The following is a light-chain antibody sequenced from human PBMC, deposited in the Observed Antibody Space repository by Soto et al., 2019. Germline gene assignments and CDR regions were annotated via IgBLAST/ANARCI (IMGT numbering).Light chain of an antibody. J-gene: IGLJ2*01. CDR1: SSDVGSYNY. V-gene: IGLV2-8*01. CDR3: SSYAGTNNFVV. CDR2: EVS. Sequence: QYVLTQPPSASGSPGQSVTISCTGNSSDVGSYNYVSWYQQHPGKAPKLMIYEVSKRPSGVPDRFSGSKSGNMASLTVSGLQAEDEADYFCSSYAGTNNFVVFGGGTKLTVL.